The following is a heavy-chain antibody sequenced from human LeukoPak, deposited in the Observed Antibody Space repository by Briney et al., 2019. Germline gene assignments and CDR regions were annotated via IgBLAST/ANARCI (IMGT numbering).Heavy chain of an antibody. D-gene: IGHD3-9*01. CDR3: ARYDFDILTGYHRGGMDV. CDR2: IYSSGSA. Sequence: SETLSLTCAISGGSISSNYWSWIRQPPGKGLEWIGYIYSSGSANYNPSLNSRATISVDTSKNQFSLKLRSVTAADTAVYYCARYDFDILTGYHRGGMDVWGQGTTVTVSS. J-gene: IGHJ6*02. V-gene: IGHV4-59*08. CDR1: GGSISSNY.